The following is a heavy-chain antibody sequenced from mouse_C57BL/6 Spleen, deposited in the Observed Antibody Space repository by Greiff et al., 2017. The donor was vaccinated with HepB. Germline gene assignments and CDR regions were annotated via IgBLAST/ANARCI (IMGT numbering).Heavy chain of an antibody. Sequence: VQLQQPGAELVKPGASVKLSCKASGYTFTSYWMHWVKQRPGRGLEWIGRIDPNSGGTKYNEKFKSKATLTVDKPSSTAYMQLSSLTSEDSAGYYCARSGVYGNYPFAYWGQGTLVTVSA. J-gene: IGHJ3*01. D-gene: IGHD2-1*01. CDR2: IDPNSGGT. CDR1: GYTFTSYW. CDR3: ARSGVYGNYPFAY. V-gene: IGHV1-72*01.